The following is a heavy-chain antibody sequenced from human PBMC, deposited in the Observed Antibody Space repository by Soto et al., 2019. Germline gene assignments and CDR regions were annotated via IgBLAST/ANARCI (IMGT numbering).Heavy chain of an antibody. CDR1: GGSISSGGYY. CDR2: IYYSGST. J-gene: IGHJ4*02. D-gene: IGHD5-12*01. CDR3: ARDNHIVAKIGNFDY. Sequence: TLSLTCTVSGGSISSGGYYWSWIRQHTGKGLEWIGYIYYSGSTYYNPPLKSRVTISVDTSKNQFSLKLSSVTAADTAVYYCARDNHIVAKIGNFDYWGQGTLVTVSS. V-gene: IGHV4-31*03.